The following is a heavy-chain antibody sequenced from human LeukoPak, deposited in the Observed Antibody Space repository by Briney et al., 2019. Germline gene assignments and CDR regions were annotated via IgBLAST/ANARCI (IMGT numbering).Heavy chain of an antibody. CDR3: ARAVAARPYYYGMDV. D-gene: IGHD6-6*01. CDR2: IIPIFGTA. V-gene: IGHV1-69*13. Sequence: GASVKVSCKASGYTFTSYYMHWVRQAPGQGLEWMGGIIPIFGTANYAQKFQGRVTITADESTSTAYMELSSLRSEDTAVYYCARAVAARPYYYGMDVWGQGTTVTVSS. CDR1: GYTFTSYY. J-gene: IGHJ6*02.